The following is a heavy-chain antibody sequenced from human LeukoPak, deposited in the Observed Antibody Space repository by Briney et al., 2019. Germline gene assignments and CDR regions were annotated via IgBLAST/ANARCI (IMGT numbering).Heavy chain of an antibody. J-gene: IGHJ4*02. Sequence: SETLSLTCTVSGGSISGTDLYWGWIRQLPGKGLEWIGNIHSTGNSFCNPSLKSRVTISVDTSKNQFSLKLSSVTAADTAVYYCARGGESIAAAYFDYWGQGTLVTVSS. CDR2: IHSTGNS. D-gene: IGHD6-13*01. V-gene: IGHV4-39*07. CDR3: ARGGESIAAAYFDY. CDR1: GGSISGTDLY.